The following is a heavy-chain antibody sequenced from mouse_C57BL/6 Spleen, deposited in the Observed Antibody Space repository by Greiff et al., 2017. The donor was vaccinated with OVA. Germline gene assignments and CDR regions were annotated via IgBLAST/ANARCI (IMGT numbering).Heavy chain of an antibody. D-gene: IGHD3-1*01. CDR1: GYTFTDYY. Sequence: EVQLQQSGPELVKPGASVKISCKASGYTFTDYYMNWVKQSHGKSLEWIGDINPNNGGTSYNQKFKGKATLTVDKSSSTAYMELRSLTSEDSAVYYCARWGFGTRFTYWGQGTLVTVSA. V-gene: IGHV1-26*01. CDR2: INPNNGGT. J-gene: IGHJ3*01. CDR3: ARWGFGTRFTY.